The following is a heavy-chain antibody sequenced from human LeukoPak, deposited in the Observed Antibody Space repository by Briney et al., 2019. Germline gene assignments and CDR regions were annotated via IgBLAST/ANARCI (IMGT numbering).Heavy chain of an antibody. CDR3: AKLSWPNRGGHFDY. CDR1: GFTFDGYA. CDR2: ISWNSGSI. V-gene: IGHV3-9*01. D-gene: IGHD1-14*01. J-gene: IGHJ4*02. Sequence: GRSLRLSCAASGFTFDGYAMHWVRQAPGKGLEWVSGISWNSGSIGYADSVKGRFTISRDNAKNSLYLQMNSLRAEDTALYYCAKLSWPNRGGHFDYWGQGTLVTVSS.